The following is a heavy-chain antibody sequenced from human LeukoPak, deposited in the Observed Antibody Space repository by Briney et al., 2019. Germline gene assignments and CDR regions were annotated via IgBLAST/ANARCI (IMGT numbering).Heavy chain of an antibody. Sequence: GESLQISCKGSGCSFTSYWIGWVRQMPGKGLEWMGIIYPGDCDTRYSPSFQGQVTISADKSISTAYLQWSSLKASDTAMYYCARRYCSGSSCYLFDYWGQGTLVTVSS. CDR2: IYPGDCDT. CDR3: ARRYCSGSSCYLFDY. D-gene: IGHD2-15*01. V-gene: IGHV5-51*01. J-gene: IGHJ4*02. CDR1: GCSFTSYW.